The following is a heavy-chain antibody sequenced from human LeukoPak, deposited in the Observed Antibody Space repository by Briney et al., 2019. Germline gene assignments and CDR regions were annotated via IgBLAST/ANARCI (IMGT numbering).Heavy chain of an antibody. CDR2: IIPIFGTA. J-gene: IGHJ4*02. D-gene: IGHD1-26*01. V-gene: IGHV1-69*13. CDR3: ARRAYSGSYSYGY. Sequence: ASVKVSCKASGGTFSSYAISWVRQAPGQGLERMGGIIPIFGTANYAQKFQGRVTITADESTSTAYMELSSLRSEDTAVYYCARRAYSGSYSYGYWGQGTLVTVSS. CDR1: GGTFSSYA.